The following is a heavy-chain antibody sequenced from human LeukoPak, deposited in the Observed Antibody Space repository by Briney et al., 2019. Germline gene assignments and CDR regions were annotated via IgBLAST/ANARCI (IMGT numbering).Heavy chain of an antibody. Sequence: SETLSLTCTVSGGSISSYYWSWIRQPPGKGLEWIGYIYYSGSTNYNPSLKSRVTISVDTSKNQFSLKLSSVTAADTAVYYCARGGWELLYYYYYYMDVWGKGTTVTISS. CDR2: IYYSGST. CDR1: GGSISSYY. D-gene: IGHD1-26*01. V-gene: IGHV4-59*01. J-gene: IGHJ6*03. CDR3: ARGGWELLYYYYYYMDV.